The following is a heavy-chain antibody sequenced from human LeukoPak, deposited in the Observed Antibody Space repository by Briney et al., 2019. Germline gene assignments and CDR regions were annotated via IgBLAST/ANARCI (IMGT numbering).Heavy chain of an antibody. V-gene: IGHV5-51*01. CDR3: ARQDYVPGTYVPFRQ. CDR1: GYTFTNYW. J-gene: IGHJ4*02. CDR2: IYPGDSDT. D-gene: IGHD3-10*01. Sequence: GESLKISCKGFGYTFTNYWIGWVRQMPGKGLERMGIIYPGDSDTRYSPSFQGQVTISADKSINTAYLQWSSLKASDTAMYYCARQDYVPGTYVPFRQWGQGTLVTVSS.